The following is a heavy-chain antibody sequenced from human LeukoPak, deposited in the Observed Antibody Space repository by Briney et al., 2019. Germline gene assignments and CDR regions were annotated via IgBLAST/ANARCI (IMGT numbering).Heavy chain of an antibody. Sequence: SETLSLTCTVSGYSISSGYYWGWIRQPPGKGLEWIGSIYHSGSTYYNPSLKSRVTISVDTSKNQFSLKLSSVTAADTAVYYCARRIVVVTAMGDAFDIWGQGTMVTVSS. V-gene: IGHV4-38-2*02. D-gene: IGHD2-21*02. J-gene: IGHJ3*02. CDR3: ARRIVVVTAMGDAFDI. CDR1: GYSISSGYY. CDR2: IYHSGST.